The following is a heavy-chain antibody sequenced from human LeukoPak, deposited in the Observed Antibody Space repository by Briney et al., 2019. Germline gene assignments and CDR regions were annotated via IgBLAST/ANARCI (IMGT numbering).Heavy chain of an antibody. CDR2: INSDGSST. D-gene: IGHD1-26*01. V-gene: IGHV3-74*01. CDR3: VRGILGAPAD. J-gene: IGHJ4*02. CDR1: GFTFSNYW. Sequence: QPGGSLRLSCAASGFTFSNYWMHWVRQAPGKGLVWVSRINSDGSSTSYADSVKGRFTISRDNAKNTLYLQMNSLRVEDTAVYYCVRGILGAPADWGQGTLATVSS.